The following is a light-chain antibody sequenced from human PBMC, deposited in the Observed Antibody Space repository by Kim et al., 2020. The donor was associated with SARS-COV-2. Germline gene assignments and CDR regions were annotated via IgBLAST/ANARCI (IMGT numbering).Light chain of an antibody. J-gene: IGKJ4*01. CDR2: ATS. CDR1: QSVSTAY. Sequence: GERATLSCRASQSVSTAYLVWYKQKVGQAPRHLLYATSSRANGVPDRFSGSGSETEFSLTISGLEPDDFAVYYCQQCQTTPLTFGGGTKVDIK. V-gene: IGKV3-20*01. CDR3: QQCQTTPLT.